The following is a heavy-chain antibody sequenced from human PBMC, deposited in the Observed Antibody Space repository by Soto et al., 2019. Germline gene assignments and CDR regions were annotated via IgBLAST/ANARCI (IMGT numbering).Heavy chain of an antibody. CDR2: IVVGSGNT. CDR1: GFTFTSSA. Sequence: SVKVSCKASGFTFTSSAMQWVRQARGQRLEWIGWIVVGSGNTNYAQKFQERVTITRDMSTSTAYMELSSLRSEDTAVYYCAADLGGYDFWSGYHLWGQGTLVTVSS. D-gene: IGHD3-3*01. V-gene: IGHV1-58*02. J-gene: IGHJ4*02. CDR3: AADLGGYDFWSGYHL.